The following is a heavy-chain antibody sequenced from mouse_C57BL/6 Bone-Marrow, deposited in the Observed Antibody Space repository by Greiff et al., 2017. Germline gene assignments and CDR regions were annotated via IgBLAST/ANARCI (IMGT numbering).Heavy chain of an antibody. CDR3: AREPCAY. Sequence: EVKLMESGPGLVKPSQSLSLTCSVTGYSITSGYYWNWIRQFPGNKLEWMGYISYDGSNNYNPSLKNRISNTRDTSKNQFFLKLNSVTTEDTATYYCAREPCAYWGQGTLVTVSA. V-gene: IGHV3-6*01. CDR1: GYSITSGYY. J-gene: IGHJ3*01. CDR2: ISYDGSN.